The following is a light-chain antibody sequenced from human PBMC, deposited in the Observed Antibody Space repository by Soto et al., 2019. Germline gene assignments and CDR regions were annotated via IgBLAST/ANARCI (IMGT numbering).Light chain of an antibody. CDR1: QNIRIY. J-gene: IGKJ1*01. V-gene: IGKV1-39*01. Sequence: DIQMTQSPSSLSASVGDRVTITCRASQNIRIYLNWYQHKPGRAPAVLIYGASNLQGGVPLRFSGSGSGTDFTLTISGLQPEDSATYYCQESRSALWGTCGQGTKVDIK. CDR2: GAS. CDR3: QESRSALWGT.